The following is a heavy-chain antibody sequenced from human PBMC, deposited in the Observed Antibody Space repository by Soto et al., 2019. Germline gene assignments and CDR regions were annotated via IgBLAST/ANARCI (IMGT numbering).Heavy chain of an antibody. D-gene: IGHD2-21*01. V-gene: IGHV3-74*01. CDR1: GFTFSDFW. Sequence: EVQLVESGGGLVQPGGSLRLSCAASGFTFSDFWLHWVRQAPGKGLVWVSRIKSDGGSTNYADSVKGRFTNSRDNSKNTVYLQMDSLRAEDTAVYYCARGSKVAYYADVWGKETRVTASA. CDR3: ARGSKVAYYADV. J-gene: IGHJ6*04. CDR2: IKSDGGST.